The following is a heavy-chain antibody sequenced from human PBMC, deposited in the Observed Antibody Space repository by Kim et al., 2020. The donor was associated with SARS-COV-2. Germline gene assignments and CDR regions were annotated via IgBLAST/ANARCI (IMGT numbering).Heavy chain of an antibody. D-gene: IGHD6-13*01. Sequence: SVKVSCKASGGTFSSYAISWVRQAPGQGLEWMGGIIPIFGTANYAQKFQGRVTITADESTSTAYMELSSLRSEDTAVYYCAREPRSYSSSWYPSYYYGMDVWGQGTTVTVSS. CDR1: GGTFSSYA. V-gene: IGHV1-69*13. CDR3: AREPRSYSSSWYPSYYYGMDV. CDR2: IIPIFGTA. J-gene: IGHJ6*02.